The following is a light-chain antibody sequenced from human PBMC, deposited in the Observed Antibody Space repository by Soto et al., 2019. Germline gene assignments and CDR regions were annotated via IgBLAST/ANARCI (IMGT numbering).Light chain of an antibody. V-gene: IGLV1-51*01. CDR2: DDS. CDR1: GSNIGRNY. CDR3: GTWDESLGAGV. Sequence: QSVLTLPASLSAPPGEKVTISCSGRGSNIGRNYVSWYRQFPGTAPQLLIYDDSKRHSGVPDRLSGSRYGTSASLAIAGLQPGDEAVYYCGTWDESLGAGVFGGGTKLTVL. J-gene: IGLJ2*01.